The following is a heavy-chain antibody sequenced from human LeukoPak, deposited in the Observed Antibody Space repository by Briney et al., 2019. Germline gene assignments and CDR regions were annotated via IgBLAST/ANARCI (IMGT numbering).Heavy chain of an antibody. J-gene: IGHJ4*02. CDR2: IKSKTDGGTT. CDR3: TGFGGSGSYYIKDY. CDR1: GFTFSNAW. D-gene: IGHD3-10*01. V-gene: IGHV3-15*01. Sequence: PGGSLRLSCAASGFTFSNAWMSWVRQAPGKGLEWVGRIKSKTDGGTTDYAAPVKGRFTISRDDSKNTLYPQMNSLKTEDTAVYYCTGFGGSGSYYIKDYWGQGTLVTVSS.